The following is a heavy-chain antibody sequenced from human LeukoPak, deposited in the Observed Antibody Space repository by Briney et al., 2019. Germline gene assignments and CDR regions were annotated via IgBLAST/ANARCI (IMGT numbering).Heavy chain of an antibody. CDR2: ISGSGGST. CDR3: AKKITMVRGTSGFDY. J-gene: IGHJ4*02. V-gene: IGHV3-23*01. CDR1: GFTFSSYD. D-gene: IGHD3-10*01. Sequence: GGSLRLSCAASGFTFSSYDMSWVRQAPGKGLEWVSAISGSGGSTYYADSVKGRFTISRDNSKNTLYLQMNSLRAEDTAVYYCAKKITMVRGTSGFDYWGQGTLVTVSS.